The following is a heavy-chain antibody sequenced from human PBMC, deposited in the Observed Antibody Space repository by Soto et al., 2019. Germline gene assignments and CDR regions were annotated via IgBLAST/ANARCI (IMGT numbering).Heavy chain of an antibody. V-gene: IGHV3-53*01. D-gene: IGHD1-20*01. Sequence: EVQLVESGGGLIQPGGSLRLSCAASGFTVSSNYMSWVRQAPGKGLEWVSGMGGSNDDTYYADSVKGRFTISRDNSKNTLFLQMNSLRAEDTAVYYCAKDRVNHNSVWDPFDIWGQGTMVTVSS. CDR3: AKDRVNHNSVWDPFDI. J-gene: IGHJ3*02. CDR1: GFTVSSNY. CDR2: MGGSNDDT.